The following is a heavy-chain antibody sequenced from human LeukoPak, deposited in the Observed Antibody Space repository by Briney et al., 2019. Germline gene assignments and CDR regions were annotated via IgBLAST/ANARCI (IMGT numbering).Heavy chain of an antibody. CDR3: ARTTTPHYYGSASYALGY. Sequence: PGRSLRLSCAASGFTFSTYAMHWVRQGPGKGLEWVAVISYDGSNKYYADSVKGRFTISRDNSKNTLYLPMSSLSAEHTAVYSCARTTTPHYYGSASYALGYWGQGTLVTVPS. CDR2: ISYDGSNK. D-gene: IGHD3-10*01. CDR1: GFTFSTYA. J-gene: IGHJ4*02. V-gene: IGHV3-30-3*01.